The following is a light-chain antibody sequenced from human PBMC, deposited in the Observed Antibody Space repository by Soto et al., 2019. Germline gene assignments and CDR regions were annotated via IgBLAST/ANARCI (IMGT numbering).Light chain of an antibody. CDR2: RNN. J-gene: IGLJ1*01. Sequence: SVLPQPPSASGTPGQRVTISCSGSSSDIGSNYVYWYQQLPGTAPKLLIYRNNQRPSGVPDRFSGSKSGTSASLAISGLRSEDEADYYCAAWDDSLSGNVFGTGTKSPS. V-gene: IGLV1-47*01. CDR1: SSDIGSNY. CDR3: AAWDDSLSGNV.